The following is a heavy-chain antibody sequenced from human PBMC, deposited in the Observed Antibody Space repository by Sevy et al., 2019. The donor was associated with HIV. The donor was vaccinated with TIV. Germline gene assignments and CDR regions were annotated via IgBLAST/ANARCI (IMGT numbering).Heavy chain of an antibody. Sequence: GGSLRLSCAASGFIFSSYAMSWVRQAPGKGLEWVSTNRGSGDKTFYADSVKGRFTISRDNSKNTLYLQMNSLRAEDTAVYSCAKARYINGWYVLDYWGQGTLVTVSS. CDR3: AKARYINGWYVLDY. J-gene: IGHJ4*02. CDR2: NRGSGDKT. CDR1: GFIFSSYA. V-gene: IGHV3-23*01. D-gene: IGHD6-19*01.